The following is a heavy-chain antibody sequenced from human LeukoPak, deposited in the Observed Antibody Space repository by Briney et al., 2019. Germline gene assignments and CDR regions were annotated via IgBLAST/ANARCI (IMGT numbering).Heavy chain of an antibody. Sequence: PGGSLRLSCAASGFTFSRSPMHWVRQAPGKGLEWVAILSHDESNRYYADSVRGRFNISRDDSKNTLYLQINSLTAEDTAMYYCARGGSDGYNYRAFDIWGQGTMVTVSS. V-gene: IGHV3-30*04. D-gene: IGHD5-24*01. CDR2: LSHDESNR. CDR1: GFTFSRSP. CDR3: ARGGSDGYNYRAFDI. J-gene: IGHJ3*02.